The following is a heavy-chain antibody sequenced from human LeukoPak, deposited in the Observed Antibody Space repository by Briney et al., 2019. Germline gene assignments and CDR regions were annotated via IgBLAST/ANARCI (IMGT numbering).Heavy chain of an antibody. D-gene: IGHD2-21*02. V-gene: IGHV1-46*01. CDR1: GYTFTRHW. CDR2: INPNGGTT. CDR3: ARDHSNEMCGGGCYSSWFDP. J-gene: IGHJ5*02. Sequence: GLSVSLSCKTSGYTFTRHWMHWVRQAPGQGLEWMGIINPNGGTTSFAQKFQGRVTMTTDTSTSTVYMELSSLTSEDTAVYYCARDHSNEMCGGGCYSSWFDPWGQGT.